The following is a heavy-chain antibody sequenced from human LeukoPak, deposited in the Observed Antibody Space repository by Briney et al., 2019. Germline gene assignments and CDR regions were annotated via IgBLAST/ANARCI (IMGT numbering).Heavy chain of an antibody. CDR3: ARKPIINNAWYYFDY. J-gene: IGHJ4*02. CDR1: SGSINTYS. CDR2: IYTSGST. D-gene: IGHD1/OR15-1a*01. V-gene: IGHV4-4*07. Sequence: PSETLSLTCTVSSGSINTYSWTWIRQSAGRGLEYIGHIYTSGSTDYNPSLKSRVTMSVDTSKNQFSLRLSSVTAADTAVYYCARKPIINNAWYYFDYWGQGTLVTVSS.